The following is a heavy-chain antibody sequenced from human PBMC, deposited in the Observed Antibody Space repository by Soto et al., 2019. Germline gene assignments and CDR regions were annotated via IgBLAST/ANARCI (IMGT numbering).Heavy chain of an antibody. J-gene: IGHJ4*02. V-gene: IGHV3-23*01. Sequence: HPGGSLRLSCAASGFTFSSYAMSWVRQAPGKGLEWVSTISGSGGATYYADSVKGRFTVSRDNSKNTLYLQMNSLRAEDTAIYYCANVRCRWIQLWLDLYYFDYWGQGALVTVS. CDR2: ISGSGGAT. D-gene: IGHD5-18*01. CDR1: GFTFSSYA. CDR3: ANVRCRWIQLWLDLYYFDY.